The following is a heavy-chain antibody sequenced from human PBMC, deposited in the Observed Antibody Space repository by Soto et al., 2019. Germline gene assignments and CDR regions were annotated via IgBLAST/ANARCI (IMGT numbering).Heavy chain of an antibody. CDR2: MNPNSGNT. Sequence: QVQLVQSGAEVKKPGASVKVSCKASGYTFTSYDINWVRQATGQGLEWMGWMNPNSGNTGYAQKFQGRVTMTRNTSISTAYMELSSLRSEDTAVYYCARSGGLITTFGVVIMSNWFDPWGQGTLVTVSS. CDR1: GYTFTSYD. V-gene: IGHV1-8*01. J-gene: IGHJ5*02. D-gene: IGHD3-3*01. CDR3: ARSGGLITTFGVVIMSNWFDP.